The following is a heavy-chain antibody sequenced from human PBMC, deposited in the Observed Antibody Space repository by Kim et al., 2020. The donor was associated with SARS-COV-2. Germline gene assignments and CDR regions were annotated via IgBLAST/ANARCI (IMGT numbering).Heavy chain of an antibody. V-gene: IGHV3-23*03. CDR1: GFTFSSYA. CDR3: AKTDLEIRGVPY. J-gene: IGHJ4*02. Sequence: GGSLRLSCAASGFTFSSYAMSWVRQAPGKGLEWVSVIYSGGSSTYYADSVKGRFTISRDNSKNTLYLQMNSLRAEDTAVYYCAKTDLEIRGVPYWGQGTLVTISS. D-gene: IGHD3-10*01. CDR2: IYSGGSST.